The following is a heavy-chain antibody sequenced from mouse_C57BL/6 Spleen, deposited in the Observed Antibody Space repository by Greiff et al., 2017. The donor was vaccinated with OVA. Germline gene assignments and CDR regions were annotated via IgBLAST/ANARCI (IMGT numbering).Heavy chain of an antibody. CDR1: GYTFTDYN. D-gene: IGHD2-3*01. J-gene: IGHJ3*01. Sequence: VHVKQSGPELVKPGASVKMSCKASGYTFTDYNMHWVKQSHGKSLEWIGYINPNNGGTSYNQKFKGKATLTVNKSSSTAYMELRSLTSEDSAVYYCAGDGYFAWFAYWGQGTLVTVSA. CDR3: AGDGYFAWFAY. CDR2: INPNNGGT. V-gene: IGHV1-22*01.